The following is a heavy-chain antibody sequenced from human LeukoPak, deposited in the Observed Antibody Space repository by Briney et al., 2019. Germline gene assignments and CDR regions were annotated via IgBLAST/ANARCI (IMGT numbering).Heavy chain of an antibody. CDR2: ISAYNGNT. J-gene: IGHJ4*02. D-gene: IGHD6-13*01. CDR3: ARRGVSYIAVAGNTIFDY. V-gene: IGHV1-18*01. CDR1: GYSFTNYG. Sequence: ASVKVSCKASGYSFTNYGISWVRQAPGQGLEWMGWISAYNGNTNFAQKLQGRVTMTTDTSTSTAYMELRSLRSDDTAVYYCARRGVSYIAVAGNTIFDYWGQGTLVTVSS.